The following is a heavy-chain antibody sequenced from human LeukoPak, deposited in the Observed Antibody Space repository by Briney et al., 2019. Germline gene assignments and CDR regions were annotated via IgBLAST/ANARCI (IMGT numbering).Heavy chain of an antibody. Sequence: GGSLRLSCAASGFTFSSYWMSWVRQAPGKGLEWVANIKQDGSEKYYVDSVKGRFTSSRDKAKNSLYLQMNSLRAEDTAVYYCARAHDYGDYDSGAWRSAEYFQHWGQGTLVTVSS. CDR1: GFTFSSYW. D-gene: IGHD4-17*01. J-gene: IGHJ1*01. CDR2: IKQDGSEK. CDR3: ARAHDYGDYDSGAWRSAEYFQH. V-gene: IGHV3-7*04.